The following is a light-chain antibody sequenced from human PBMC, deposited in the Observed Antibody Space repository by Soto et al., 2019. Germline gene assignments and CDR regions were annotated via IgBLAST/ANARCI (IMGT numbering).Light chain of an antibody. J-gene: IGKJ4*01. CDR1: QNIYTN. V-gene: IGKV3-15*01. Sequence: EIVMAQSPATLSVSAGERATLSCRASQNIYTNLAWYQQKPGQPPRLLIYGASTRTTGLPARFGGSGSGTEFTLTISSLQSEDFAVYFCQQYTSWPLTFGGGTKVEIK. CDR3: QQYTSWPLT. CDR2: GAS.